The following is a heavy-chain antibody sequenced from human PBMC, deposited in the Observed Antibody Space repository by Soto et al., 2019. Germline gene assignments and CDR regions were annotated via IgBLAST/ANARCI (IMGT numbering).Heavy chain of an antibody. CDR3: AREGNNWNDVGYFDY. V-gene: IGHV1-18*01. J-gene: IGHJ4*02. D-gene: IGHD1-20*01. CDR1: GYTFTSYG. CDR2: ISAYNGNT. Sequence: ASVKVSCKASGYTFTSYGISWVRQAPGQGLEWMGWISAYNGNTNYAQKLQGRVTMTTDTSTSTAYMELRSLRSDDTAVYYCAREGNNWNDVGYFDYWGQGTLVTVSS.